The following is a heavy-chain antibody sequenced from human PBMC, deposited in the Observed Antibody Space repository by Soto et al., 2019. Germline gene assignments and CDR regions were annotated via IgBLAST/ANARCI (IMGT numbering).Heavy chain of an antibody. D-gene: IGHD2-15*01. Sequence: VQLLQSGGDLVQPGGSLRLSCAASGFSFSAYSMNWVRQIPGRGLEWVSFIDLSGTTTYYRDSVKGRFTIFKDKSRNTAYLQMRSLTVEDAAIYYCTKDRVPDGIYSFDYWGQGALVTVSS. J-gene: IGHJ4*02. CDR2: IDLSGTTT. V-gene: IGHV3-23*03. CDR3: TKDRVPDGIYSFDY. CDR1: GFSFSAYS.